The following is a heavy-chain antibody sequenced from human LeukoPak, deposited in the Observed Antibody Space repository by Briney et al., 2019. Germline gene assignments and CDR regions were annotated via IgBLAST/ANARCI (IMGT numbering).Heavy chain of an antibody. CDR1: GYTFTGYY. CDR3: ARKLPFSDY. Sequence: GASVKVSCRASGYTFTGYYMHWVRQAPGQGLEWMGWINPNSGGTNYAQKFQGRVTITRNTSISTAYMELSSLRSEDTAVYYCARKLPFSDYWGQGTLVTVSS. J-gene: IGHJ4*02. V-gene: IGHV1-2*02. CDR2: INPNSGGT.